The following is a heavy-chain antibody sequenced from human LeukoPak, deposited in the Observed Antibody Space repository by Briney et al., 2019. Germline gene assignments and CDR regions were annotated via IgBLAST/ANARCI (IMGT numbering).Heavy chain of an antibody. D-gene: IGHD1-26*01. Sequence: PSETLSLTCAVSGGSISSSNWWSWVRQPPGKGLEWFGEIYHSGSTNYNPSLKGRVTISVDTSKNQFCLQLSSVAAADTAVYYCARGTVRGEEEETPETSHFSRTSWELLRWSYYYYMDVWGKGTTVTVSS. CDR3: ARGTVRGEEEETPETSHFSRTSWELLRWSYYYYMDV. CDR2: IYHSGST. J-gene: IGHJ6*03. V-gene: IGHV4-4*02. CDR1: GGSISSSNW.